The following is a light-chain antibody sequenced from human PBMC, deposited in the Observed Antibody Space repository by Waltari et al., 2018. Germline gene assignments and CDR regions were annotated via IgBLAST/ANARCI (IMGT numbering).Light chain of an antibody. V-gene: IGKV1-9*01. Sequence: IQLTQSPSSLSASEGDVVTLTCLASRVVSRYLAWYQHKPGNAPKLLIFAAATLQSAVPSRVSGSGSGTDFTLTISSLQPEDFASYYCQHLNTVPYTFGPGTRVDI. CDR3: QHLNTVPYT. CDR2: AAA. CDR1: RVVSRY. J-gene: IGKJ3*01.